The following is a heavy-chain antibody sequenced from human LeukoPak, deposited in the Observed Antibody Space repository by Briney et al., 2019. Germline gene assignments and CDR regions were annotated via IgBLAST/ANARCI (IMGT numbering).Heavy chain of an antibody. V-gene: IGHV1-2*02. CDR3: ARGLGLSVYGFDAFDI. CDR2: INPNSGST. CDR1: GYTFTGYY. Sequence: ASVKVSCKASGYTFTGYYMHWVRQAPGQGLEWMGWINPNSGSTNYAQKFQGRVTMTRDTSISTAYMELSRLRSDDTAVYYCARGLGLSVYGFDAFDIWGQGTMVTVSS. D-gene: IGHD5/OR15-5a*01. J-gene: IGHJ3*02.